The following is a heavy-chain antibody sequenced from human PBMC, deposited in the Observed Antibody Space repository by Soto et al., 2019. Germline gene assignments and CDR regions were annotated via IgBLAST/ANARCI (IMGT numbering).Heavy chain of an antibody. Sequence: GGSLRLSCAASGFTFSSYGMHWVRQAPGKGLEWVAVIWYDGSNKYYADSVKGRFTISRDNSKNTLYLQMNSLRAEDTAVYYCARDSGSQQLSRILSYYYYYYMDVWGKGTTVTVSS. CDR3: ARDSGSQQLSRILSYYYYYYMDV. CDR2: IWYDGSNK. J-gene: IGHJ6*03. D-gene: IGHD6-13*01. CDR1: GFTFSSYG. V-gene: IGHV3-33*01.